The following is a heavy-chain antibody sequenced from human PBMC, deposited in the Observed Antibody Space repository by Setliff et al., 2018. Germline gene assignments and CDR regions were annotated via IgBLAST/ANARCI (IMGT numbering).Heavy chain of an antibody. Sequence: ASVKVSCKASGGTFSNYDISWVRQAPGQGLEWMGGIIPIFGTTNYAQRFQGRVTITTDESTSTAYMELSSLRSEDTAVYYCARERGDIVTTTSYYYYLDVWGKGTTGTVSS. J-gene: IGHJ6*03. V-gene: IGHV1-69*05. CDR2: IIPIFGTT. CDR1: GGTFSNYD. CDR3: ARERGDIVTTTSYYYYLDV. D-gene: IGHD5-12*01.